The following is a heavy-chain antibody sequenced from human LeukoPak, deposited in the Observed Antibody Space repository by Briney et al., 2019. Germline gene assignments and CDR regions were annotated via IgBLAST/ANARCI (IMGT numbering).Heavy chain of an antibody. CDR2: ISSSSSYI. CDR3: ARDLGVYYYMDV. CDR1: GFTFSSYS. Sequence: GGSLRLSCAASGFTFSSYSMNWVRQAPGKGLEWVSSISSSSSYIYYADSVKGRFTISRDNAKNSLYLQMNSLRAEDTAVYYCARDLGVYYYMDVWGKGTTVTVSS. J-gene: IGHJ6*03. D-gene: IGHD3-16*01. V-gene: IGHV3-21*01.